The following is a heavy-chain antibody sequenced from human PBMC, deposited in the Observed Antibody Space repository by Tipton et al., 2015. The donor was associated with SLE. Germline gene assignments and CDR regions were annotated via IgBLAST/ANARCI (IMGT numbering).Heavy chain of an antibody. CDR1: GGSFSGYY. D-gene: IGHD5-24*01. J-gene: IGHJ5*02. CDR3: ARGAQEGRRWLQPTPNNWFDP. Sequence: TLSLTCAVYGGSFSGYYWSWIRQPPGKGLEWIGEITHSGSTNYNPSLKSRVTISVDTSKNQFSLKLSSVTAADTAVYYCARGAQEGRRWLQPTPNNWFDPWGQEPRSPSPQ. V-gene: IGHV4-34*01. CDR2: ITHSGST.